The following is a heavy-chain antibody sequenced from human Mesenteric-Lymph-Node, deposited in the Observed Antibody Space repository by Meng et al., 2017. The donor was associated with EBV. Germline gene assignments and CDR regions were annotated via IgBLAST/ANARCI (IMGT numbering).Heavy chain of an antibody. CDR3: ARGSTVASY. Sequence: VQSGQSGVAVAKLWASVKVSCNASGYTFTSYHTPWVRQAYGQGLEWMGRMNPNGGNTGYAQKFQGRVTMTRNTSISTAYMELSSLRSEDTAVYYCARGSTVASYWGQGTLVTVSS. CDR1: GYTFTSYH. CDR2: MNPNGGNT. D-gene: IGHD4-23*01. J-gene: IGHJ4*02. V-gene: IGHV1-8*01.